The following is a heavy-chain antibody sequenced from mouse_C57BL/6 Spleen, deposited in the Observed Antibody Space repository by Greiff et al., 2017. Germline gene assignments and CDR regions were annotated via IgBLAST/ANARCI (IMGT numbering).Heavy chain of an antibody. V-gene: IGHV5-6*02. Sequence: EVKLMESGGDLVKPGGSLKLSCAASGFTFSSYGMSWVRQTPDKRLEWVATISSVGSYTYSPDSVQGRFPISSANAQNTLYLQMSRLKAEATAMYYCAEREGYYAMDYWGQGTSVTVSS. CDR1: GFTFSSYG. CDR3: AEREGYYAMDY. CDR2: ISSVGSYT. J-gene: IGHJ4*01.